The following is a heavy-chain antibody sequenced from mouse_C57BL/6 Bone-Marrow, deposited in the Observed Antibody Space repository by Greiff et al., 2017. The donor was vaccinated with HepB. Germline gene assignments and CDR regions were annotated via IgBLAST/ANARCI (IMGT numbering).Heavy chain of an antibody. CDR3: ARHRATMSTTPFDY. CDR2: ISSGGSYT. Sequence: EVMLVESGGDLVKPGGSLKLSCAASGFTFSSYGMSWVRQTPDKRLEWVATISSGGSYTYYPDSVKGRFTISRDNAKNTLYMQMSSLKTEDTAMYYGARHRATMSTTPFDYWGQGTTLTVSS. CDR1: GFTFSSYG. V-gene: IGHV5-6*02. J-gene: IGHJ2*01. D-gene: IGHD2-4*01.